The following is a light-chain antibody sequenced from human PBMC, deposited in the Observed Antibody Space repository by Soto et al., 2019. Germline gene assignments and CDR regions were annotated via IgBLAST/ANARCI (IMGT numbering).Light chain of an antibody. V-gene: IGKV3-20*01. CDR1: QSVSSSY. CDR2: GAS. J-gene: IGKJ1*01. Sequence: EIVLTQSPGTLSLSPGERATLSCRASQSVSSSYLAWYQQKPGQAPRLLIYGASSRATGIPDRFSGSGSGTDFTLIIIRLEPEDFAVYYCQQYDGSPWTFGQGTKVDIK. CDR3: QQYDGSPWT.